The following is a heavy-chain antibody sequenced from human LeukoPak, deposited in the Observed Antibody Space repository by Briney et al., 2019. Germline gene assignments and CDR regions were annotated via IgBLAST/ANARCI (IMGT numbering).Heavy chain of an antibody. CDR2: ISSSSSYI. CDR1: GFTFRSYE. J-gene: IGHJ6*03. V-gene: IGHV3-21*01. Sequence: PGGSLRLSCAASGFTFRSYEMNWVRQAPGKGLGWVSSISSSSSYIYYADSVKGRFTISRDNAKNSLYLQMNSLRAEDTAVYYCARADYDSSGYHFLGYYYYMDVWGKGTTVTVSS. D-gene: IGHD3-22*01. CDR3: ARADYDSSGYHFLGYYYYMDV.